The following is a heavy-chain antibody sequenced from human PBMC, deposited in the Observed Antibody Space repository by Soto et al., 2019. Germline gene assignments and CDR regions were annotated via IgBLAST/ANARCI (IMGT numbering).Heavy chain of an antibody. D-gene: IGHD2-2*01. CDR2: ISSSSTI. Sequence: GGSLRLSCAASGFTFSSYSMNWVRQAPGKGLEWVSYISSSSTIYYADSVKGRFTISRDNAKNSLYLQMNSLRDEDTAVYYCAREDIVVVPAAILGYYYGMDVWGQGTTVTVSS. V-gene: IGHV3-48*02. J-gene: IGHJ6*02. CDR3: AREDIVVVPAAILGYYYGMDV. CDR1: GFTFSSYS.